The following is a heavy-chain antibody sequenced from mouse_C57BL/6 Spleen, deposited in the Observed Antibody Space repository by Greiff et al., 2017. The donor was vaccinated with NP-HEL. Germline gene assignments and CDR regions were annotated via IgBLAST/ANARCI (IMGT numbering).Heavy chain of an antibody. Sequence: VQLQQSGAELVRPGTSVKLSCKASGYTFTSYWMHWVKQRPGQGLEWIGVIDPSDSYTNYNQKFKGKATLTVDTSSSTAYMQRSSLTSEDSAVYSCSRAKSPTMVTRGFAYWGQGTLVTVSA. CDR2: IDPSDSYT. V-gene: IGHV1-59*01. CDR1: GYTFTSYW. D-gene: IGHD2-9*01. CDR3: SRAKSPTMVTRGFAY. J-gene: IGHJ3*01.